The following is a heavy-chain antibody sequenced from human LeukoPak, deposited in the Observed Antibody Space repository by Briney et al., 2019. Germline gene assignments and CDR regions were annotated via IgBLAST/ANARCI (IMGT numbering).Heavy chain of an antibody. CDR2: ISSSSSYI. J-gene: IGHJ4*02. CDR3: AKDTNIVVVIENYFDY. D-gene: IGHD2-21*01. V-gene: IGHV3-21*04. Sequence: PGGSLRLSCEASGFTFSSYSMNWVRQAPGKGLEWVSSISSSSSYIYYADSVKGRFTISRDNAKNSLYLQMNSLRAEDTAVYYCAKDTNIVVVIENYFDYWGQGTLVTVSS. CDR1: GFTFSSYS.